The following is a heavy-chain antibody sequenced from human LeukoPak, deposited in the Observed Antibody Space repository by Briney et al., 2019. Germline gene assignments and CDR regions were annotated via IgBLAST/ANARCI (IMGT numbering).Heavy chain of an antibody. D-gene: IGHD1-26*01. CDR3: ARDRVGATRYDALDI. V-gene: IGHV3-66*02. Sequence: PGGSLRLSCAASGFTVSSNYMSWVRQAPGKGLEWVSVIYSGGSTYYVDSVKGRFTIPRDNSKNTLYLQMNGLRAEDTAVYYCARDRVGATRYDALDIWGQGTMVTVSS. CDR2: IYSGGST. CDR1: GFTVSSNY. J-gene: IGHJ3*02.